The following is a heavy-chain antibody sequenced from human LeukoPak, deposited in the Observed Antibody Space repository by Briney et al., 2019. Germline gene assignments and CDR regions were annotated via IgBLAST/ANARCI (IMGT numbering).Heavy chain of an antibody. D-gene: IGHD2-8*02. CDR2: ISGSGGST. J-gene: IGHJ4*02. Sequence: PGGSLRLSCAASGFTFSSYAMSWVRQAPGEGLEWVSAISGSGGSTYYADSVEGRFTISRDNSKNTLYLQMNSLRAEDTAIYYCATYRQVLLPFESWGQGTLVTVSS. V-gene: IGHV3-23*01. CDR3: ATYRQVLLPFES. CDR1: GFTFSSYA.